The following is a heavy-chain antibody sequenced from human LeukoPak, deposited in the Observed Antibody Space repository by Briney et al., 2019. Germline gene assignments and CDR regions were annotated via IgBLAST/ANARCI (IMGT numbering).Heavy chain of an antibody. V-gene: IGHV3-30*19. J-gene: IGHJ4*02. D-gene: IGHD6-19*01. CDR3: ARDGQWLGHFDY. CDR1: GFTFSSYG. Sequence: GGSLRLSCAASGFTFSSYGMHWVRQAPGKGLEWVAVISWDGSNKYYADSVKGRFTISRDNSKNTLYLQMNSLRAEDTAVYYCARDGQWLGHFDYWGQGTWVTVSS. CDR2: ISWDGSNK.